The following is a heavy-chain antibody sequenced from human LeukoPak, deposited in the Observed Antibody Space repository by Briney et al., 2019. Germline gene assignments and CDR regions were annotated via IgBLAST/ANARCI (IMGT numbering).Heavy chain of an antibody. J-gene: IGHJ4*02. D-gene: IGHD3-16*01. CDR2: IYHSTNT. V-gene: IGHV4-30-2*06. CDR1: SGSIINSDLY. Sequence: PSQTLSLTCTVSSGSIINSDLYWSWIRQSPGKGLEWIGYIYHSTNTYYNPSLKSRVTISVDRSKNQFSLKLSSVTAADTAVYYCASGGGVPHHFDYWGQGTLVTVSS. CDR3: ASGGGVPHHFDY.